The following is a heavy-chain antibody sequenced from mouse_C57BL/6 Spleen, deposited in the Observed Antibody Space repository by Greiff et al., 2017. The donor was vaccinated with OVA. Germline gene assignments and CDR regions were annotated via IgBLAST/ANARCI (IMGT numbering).Heavy chain of an antibody. CDR1: GYTFTSYW. CDR2: IDPSDSYT. Sequence: LQQPGAELVKPGASVKLSCKASGYTFTSYWMQWVKQRPGQGLEWIGEIDPSDSYTNYNQKFKGKATLTVDTSSSTAYMQLSSPTSEDSAVYYCARWGTTVVEGYWGQGTTLTVSS. D-gene: IGHD1-1*01. J-gene: IGHJ2*01. V-gene: IGHV1-50*01. CDR3: ARWGTTVVEGY.